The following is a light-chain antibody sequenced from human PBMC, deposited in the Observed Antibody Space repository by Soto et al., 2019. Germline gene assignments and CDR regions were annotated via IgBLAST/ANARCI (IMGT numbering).Light chain of an antibody. CDR2: DVN. J-gene: IGLJ1*01. V-gene: IGLV2-14*01. CDR1: SSDVGGYKY. Sequence: QSALTQPASVSGSPGQSITISCTGSSSDVGGYKYVSWYQQYSGKAPKLMIYDVNNRPSGVSNRFSGSKSGNTASLTISGLQAEDEADYYFSSYTSSTTYVFGTGTKLTVL. CDR3: SSYTSSTTYV.